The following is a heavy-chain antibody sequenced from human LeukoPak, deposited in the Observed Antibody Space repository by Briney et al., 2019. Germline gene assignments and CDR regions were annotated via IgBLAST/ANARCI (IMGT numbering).Heavy chain of an antibody. CDR1: GFTFSNYA. CDR2: ISGSASST. J-gene: IGHJ4*02. V-gene: IGHV3-23*01. CDR3: APRGGSGYFDY. D-gene: IGHD3-16*01. Sequence: PGGSLRLSCAASGFTFSNYAMSWVRQAPGKGLEWVSAISGSASSTYHADSVKGRFTISRDNSKNTLYLQMNSLRADDTAVYYCAPRGGSGYFDYWGQGTLVTVSS.